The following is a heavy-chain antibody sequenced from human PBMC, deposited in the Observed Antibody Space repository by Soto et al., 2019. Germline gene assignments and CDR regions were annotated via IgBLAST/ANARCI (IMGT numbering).Heavy chain of an antibody. CDR2: ISSSSSYI. Sequence: EVQLVESGGGLVKPGGSLRLSCAASGFTFSSYSMNWVRQAPGKGLEWVSSISSSSSYIYYADSVKGRFTISRDNAKNSLYLQMNSLRAEDTAVYYCARDSGCSGGSCYPYYYYGTDVWGQGTTVTVSS. V-gene: IGHV3-21*01. CDR3: ARDSGCSGGSCYPYYYYGTDV. J-gene: IGHJ6*02. D-gene: IGHD2-15*01. CDR1: GFTFSSYS.